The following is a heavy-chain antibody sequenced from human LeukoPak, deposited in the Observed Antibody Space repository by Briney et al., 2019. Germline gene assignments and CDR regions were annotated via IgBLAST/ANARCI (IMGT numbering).Heavy chain of an antibody. CDR3: ARHSVGATTNYFDP. D-gene: IGHD1-26*01. CDR2: IYPGDSDT. V-gene: IGHV5-51*01. CDR1: GSIFTSYW. J-gene: IGHJ5*02. Sequence: GESLKIFCKGSGSIFTSYWIGWVRQLPGKGLEWMGIIYPGDSDTKYSPSFQGQVTISADKSISTAYLQWSSLKASDTAMYYCARHSVGATTNYFDPWGQGTLVTVSS.